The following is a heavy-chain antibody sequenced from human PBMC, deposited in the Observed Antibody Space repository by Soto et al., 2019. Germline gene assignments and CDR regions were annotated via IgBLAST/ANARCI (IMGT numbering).Heavy chain of an antibody. D-gene: IGHD6-13*01. J-gene: IGHJ5*02. V-gene: IGHV1-18*01. CDR1: GYTFTSYG. CDR2: ISAYNDNT. Sequence: ASVKVSCKASGYTFTSYGISWVRQAPGQGLEWMGWISAYNDNTNYAQKFQGRVTMTTDTSTSTAYLELRGLRSDDTAVYYCARGRDSSSWPPGGVDWFDPWGQGTLVTVSS. CDR3: ARGRDSSSWPPGGVDWFDP.